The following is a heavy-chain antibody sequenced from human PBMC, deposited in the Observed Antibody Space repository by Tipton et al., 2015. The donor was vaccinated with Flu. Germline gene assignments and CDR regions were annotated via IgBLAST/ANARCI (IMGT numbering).Heavy chain of an antibody. CDR3: ARGERYSSGWSHGY. D-gene: IGHD6-19*01. CDR1: GYSISSGYY. J-gene: IGHJ4*02. V-gene: IGHV4-38-2*02. Sequence: TLSLTCTVSGYSISSGYYWGWIRQPPGKGLEWIGSIYHSGSTYYNPSLKSRVTISVDTSKNQFSLKLSSVTAADTAVYYCARGERYSSGWSHGYWGQGTLVTVSS. CDR2: IYHSGST.